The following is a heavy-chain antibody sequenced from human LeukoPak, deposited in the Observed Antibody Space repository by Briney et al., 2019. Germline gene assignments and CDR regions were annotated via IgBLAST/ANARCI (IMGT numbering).Heavy chain of an antibody. V-gene: IGHV4-30-4*07. CDR1: GGSISSGGYS. D-gene: IGHD5-18*01. Sequence: SQTLSLTCAVSGGSISSGGYSWSWIRQPPGKGLEWIGYIYYSGSTNYNPSLKSRVTISVDTSKNQFSLKLSSVTAADTAVYYCATTHTQPDVDTAPFDIWGQGTMVTVSS. CDR2: IYYSGST. J-gene: IGHJ3*02. CDR3: ATTHTQPDVDTAPFDI.